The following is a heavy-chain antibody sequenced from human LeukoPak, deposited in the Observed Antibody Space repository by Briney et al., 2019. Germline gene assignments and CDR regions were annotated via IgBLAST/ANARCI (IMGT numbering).Heavy chain of an antibody. CDR3: ARQRVGYFRS. CDR2: MSYDGSHQ. CDR1: GFTFSNYA. Sequence: GGSLRLSCAASGFTFSNYAMHWVRQAPGKGLEWVALMSYDGSHQYYADSVKGRFTISRDNSNNTVFLQMNSLRTEDTAVYYCARQRVGYFRSWGRGTLVTVSS. V-gene: IGHV3-30*01. J-gene: IGHJ5*02. D-gene: IGHD2/OR15-2a*01.